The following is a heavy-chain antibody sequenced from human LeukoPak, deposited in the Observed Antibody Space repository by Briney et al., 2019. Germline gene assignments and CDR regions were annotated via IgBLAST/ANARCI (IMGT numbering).Heavy chain of an antibody. J-gene: IGHJ4*02. V-gene: IGHV3-7*01. D-gene: IGHD6-6*01. CDR2: IKQGGSDK. CDR3: ARDTSLGD. Sequence: GGSLRLSCAASGFTFSSSGMSWVRQAPGKGLEWVASIKQGGSDKYYVDSVKGRFTISRDNAKNSLYLQMNSLRAEDTAVYYCARDTSLGDWGQGTLVTVSS. CDR1: GFTFSSSG.